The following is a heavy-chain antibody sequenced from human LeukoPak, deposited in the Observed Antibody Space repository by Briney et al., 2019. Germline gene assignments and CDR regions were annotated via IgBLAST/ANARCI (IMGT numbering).Heavy chain of an antibody. CDR2: INHSGST. Sequence: SETLSLTCTVSGGSISSGVYYWSWIRQPPGKGLEWIGEINHSGSTNYNPSLKSRVTISVDTSKNQFSLKLSSVTAADTAVYYCARGNYGGNYGLSVGYYFDYWGQGTLVTVSS. CDR3: ARGNYGGNYGLSVGYYFDY. V-gene: IGHV4-39*07. D-gene: IGHD4-23*01. CDR1: GGSISSGVYY. J-gene: IGHJ4*02.